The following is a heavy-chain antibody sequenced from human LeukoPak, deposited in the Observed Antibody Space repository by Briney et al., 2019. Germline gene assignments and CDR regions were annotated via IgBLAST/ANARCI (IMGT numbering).Heavy chain of an antibody. Sequence: ASVKVPCKASGYTFTAYYIHWVRQAPGQGLEWMAWINPNTGDTNYAQKFQGRVIMARDTSISTAYMELSRLRSDDTAVYYCARGSGNYWFGPWGQGTLVTVSS. V-gene: IGHV1-2*02. J-gene: IGHJ5*02. D-gene: IGHD1-26*01. CDR2: INPNTGDT. CDR1: GYTFTAYY. CDR3: ARGSGNYWFGP.